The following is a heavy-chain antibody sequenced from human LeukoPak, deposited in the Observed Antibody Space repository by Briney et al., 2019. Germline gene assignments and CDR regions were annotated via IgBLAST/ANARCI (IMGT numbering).Heavy chain of an antibody. CDR2: IKSKTDGATT. J-gene: IGHJ6*02. Sequence: GGSLRLSCAASGFTFSKGWMRWVRQAPGKGVEWVGRIKSKTDGATTDYATPAKGRFTISRDDSKSTLYLQMNSLNTEDTAVYYCAPHGSGFYYGMDVWGQGTTVTVSS. CDR3: APHGSGFYYGMDV. CDR1: GFTFSKGW. D-gene: IGHD3-10*01. V-gene: IGHV3-15*01.